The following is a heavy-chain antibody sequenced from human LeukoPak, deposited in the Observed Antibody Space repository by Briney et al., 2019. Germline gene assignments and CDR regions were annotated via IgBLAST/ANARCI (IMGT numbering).Heavy chain of an antibody. D-gene: IGHD6-13*01. J-gene: IGHJ6*02. V-gene: IGHV1-8*01. CDR1: GYTFTSYD. Sequence: ASVKVSCKASGYTFTSYDINWVRQAPGQGLEWMGWMNPNSGNTGYAQKFQGRVTMTRNTSISTAYMELSSLRSEDTAVYYCARFDDSSPNYYYYGMDVWGQGTTVTLSS. CDR3: ARFDDSSPNYYYYGMDV. CDR2: MNPNSGNT.